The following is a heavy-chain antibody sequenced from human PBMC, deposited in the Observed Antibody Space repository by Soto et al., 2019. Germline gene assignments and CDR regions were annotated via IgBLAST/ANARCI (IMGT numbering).Heavy chain of an antibody. J-gene: IGHJ5*01. CDR1: VFTFISYD. CDR2: ISSDGSST. Sequence: GWSLRLSCASSVFTFISYDMHWVRQAPGEGPEYVSGISSDGSSTFYEDPVKGRFTISRDNSKNMLYLQMSSLRREDTAVYYCVKGGYYDILTGYYANESDSWGQGTLVTVSS. V-gene: IGHV3-64D*06. CDR3: VKGGYYDILTGYYANESDS. D-gene: IGHD3-9*01.